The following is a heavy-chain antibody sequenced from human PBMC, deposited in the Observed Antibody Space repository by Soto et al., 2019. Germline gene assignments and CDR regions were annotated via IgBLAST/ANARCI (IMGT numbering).Heavy chain of an antibody. CDR2: ISGGGTGA. CDR1: GFTFSDHA. D-gene: IGHD2-15*01. J-gene: IGHJ4*02. CDR3: AIELWWHTH. V-gene: IGHV3-23*01. Sequence: EVQLLESGGGLVQPGGSLRLSCTASGFTFSDHAMTWVRQAPGKGLEWLSGISGGGTGAYYADSVKGRFTVSRDNSNNTVFLQMDSLIVDDTAVYDCAIELWWHTHWGQGTLVTVSS.